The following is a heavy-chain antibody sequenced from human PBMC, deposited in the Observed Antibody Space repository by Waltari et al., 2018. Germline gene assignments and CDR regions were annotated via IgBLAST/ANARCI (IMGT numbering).Heavy chain of an antibody. D-gene: IGHD6-19*01. CDR1: GGSIRGYS. J-gene: IGHJ4*02. Sequence: QVQLQESGPGLVKPSETLSLTCTVSGGSIRGYSWIWIRPPAGKGLEWIGRIYTSGSTNYNPSLKSRVTMSVDTSKNQFSLKLSSVTAADTAVYYCARSGYSSGWLQFDYWGQGTLVTVSS. CDR2: IYTSGST. CDR3: ARSGYSSGWLQFDY. V-gene: IGHV4-4*07.